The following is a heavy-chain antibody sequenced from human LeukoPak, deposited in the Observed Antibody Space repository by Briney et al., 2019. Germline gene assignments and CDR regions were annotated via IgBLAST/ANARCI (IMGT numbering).Heavy chain of an antibody. CDR2: INHSGST. Sequence: TPSETLSLTCAVYGGSFSEYYWSWIRQPPGKGLEWIGEINHSGSTNYNPSLKSRVTISVDTSKNQFSLNLSSVTAADTAVYYCARDLYDSGPGWFDPWGQGTLVTVAS. CDR1: GGSFSEYY. V-gene: IGHV4-34*01. D-gene: IGHD3-10*01. J-gene: IGHJ5*02. CDR3: ARDLYDSGPGWFDP.